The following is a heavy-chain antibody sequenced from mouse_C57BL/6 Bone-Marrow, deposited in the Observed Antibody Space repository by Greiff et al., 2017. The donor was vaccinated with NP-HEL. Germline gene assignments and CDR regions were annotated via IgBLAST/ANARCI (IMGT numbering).Heavy chain of an antibody. CDR3: ARGVRPLIMDY. V-gene: IGHV1-54*01. Sequence: QVQLKESGAELVRPGTSVKVSCKASGYAFTNYLIEWVKQRPGQGLEWIGVINPGSGGTNYNEKFKGKATLTADKSSSTAYMQLSSLTSEDSAVYFCARGVRPLIMDYWGQGTSVTVSS. CDR2: INPGSGGT. D-gene: IGHD2-13*01. J-gene: IGHJ4*01. CDR1: GYAFTNYL.